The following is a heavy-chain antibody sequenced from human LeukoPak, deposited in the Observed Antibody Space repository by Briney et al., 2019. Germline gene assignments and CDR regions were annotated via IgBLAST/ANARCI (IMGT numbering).Heavy chain of an antibody. V-gene: IGHV4-59*01. CDR1: GGSISSYY. CDR2: IYYSGST. CDR3: AREPDFWSGYVY. J-gene: IGHJ4*02. Sequence: SETLSLTCTVSGGSISSYYWSWIRQPPGKGLEWIGYIYYSGSTNYNPSLKSRVTISVDTSKNQFSLKLSSVTAADTAVYYCAREPDFWSGYVYWGQGTLVTVSS. D-gene: IGHD3-3*01.